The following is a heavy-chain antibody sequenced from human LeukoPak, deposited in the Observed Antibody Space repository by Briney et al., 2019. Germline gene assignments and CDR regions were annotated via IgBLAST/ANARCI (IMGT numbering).Heavy chain of an antibody. CDR3: ASSSSYGSGSYERVKNYYYYMDV. D-gene: IGHD3-10*01. CDR1: GVSISSASYY. J-gene: IGHJ6*03. V-gene: IGHV4-61*02. Sequence: SETLSLTCTVSGVSISSASYYWSWIRQPAGKGLEWIGRIYTSGSTKYNPSLKSRVTISVDTSKNQFSLKLSSVTAADTAVYYCASSSSYGSGSYERVKNYYYYMDVWGKGTTVTISS. CDR2: IYTSGST.